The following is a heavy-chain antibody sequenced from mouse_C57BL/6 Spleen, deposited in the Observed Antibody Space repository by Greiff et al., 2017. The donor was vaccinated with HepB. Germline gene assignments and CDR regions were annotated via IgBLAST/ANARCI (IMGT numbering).Heavy chain of an antibody. D-gene: IGHD2-2*01. CDR3: TRSGWLRAWFAY. J-gene: IGHJ3*01. V-gene: IGHV1-15*01. CDR2: IDPETGGT. Sequence: QVQLQQSGAELVRPGASVTLSCKASGYTFTDYEMHLVKPTPVHGLEWIGAIDPETGGTAYNQKFKGKDILTADKSSSTAYMELRSLTSEDSAVYYSTRSGWLRAWFAYWGQGTLVTVCA. CDR1: GYTFTDYE.